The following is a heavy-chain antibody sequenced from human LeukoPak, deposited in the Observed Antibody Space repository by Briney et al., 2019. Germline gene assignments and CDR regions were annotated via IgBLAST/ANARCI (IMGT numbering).Heavy chain of an antibody. CDR3: ARDWGGSSYFDY. Sequence: GGSLRLSCIVSGFTLSSYEMSWIRQAPGKGLEWVSAISGSGGSTYYADSVKGRFTISRDNSKNTLYLQMNSLRAEDTAVYYCARDWGGSSYFDYWGQGTLVTVSS. CDR2: ISGSGGST. D-gene: IGHD3-16*01. CDR1: GFTLSSYE. J-gene: IGHJ4*02. V-gene: IGHV3-23*01.